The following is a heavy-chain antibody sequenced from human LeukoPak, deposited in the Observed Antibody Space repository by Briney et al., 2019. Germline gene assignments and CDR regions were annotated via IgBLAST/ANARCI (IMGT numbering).Heavy chain of an antibody. CDR3: ARGRPANMAFDI. D-gene: IGHD6-25*01. V-gene: IGHV4-30-2*01. Sequence: SETLPLTCAVSGGSISSGGYSWGWVRQPPGKGLQWIGHISHSGTTYYNPSLKSRVTISLDRSENQFSLNLTSVTGADTAVYFCARGRPANMAFDIWGQGTVVPVSS. CDR1: GGSISSGGYS. J-gene: IGHJ3*02. CDR2: ISHSGTT.